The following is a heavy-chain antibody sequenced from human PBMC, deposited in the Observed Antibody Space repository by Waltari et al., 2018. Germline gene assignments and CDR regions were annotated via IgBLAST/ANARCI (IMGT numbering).Heavy chain of an antibody. CDR3: AHLTRYYNDSSGCADY. J-gene: IGHJ4*02. Sequence: QITLKESGPTLVKPTQTLTLTCTFSGFSLSTNGVGVGWIRQPPGKALEWLALIYWNDDKRYSPSLKNRLTITKDTSKKQVVVTMTNMDPVDTATYYCAHLTRYYNDSSGCADYWGPGTLVTVSS. CDR1: GFSLSTNGVG. D-gene: IGHD3-22*01. V-gene: IGHV2-5*01. CDR2: IYWNDDK.